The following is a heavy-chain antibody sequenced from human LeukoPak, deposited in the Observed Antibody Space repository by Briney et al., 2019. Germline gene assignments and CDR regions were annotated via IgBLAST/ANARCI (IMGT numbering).Heavy chain of an antibody. CDR2: INKNGGT. Sequence: SETLSLTCTVASDTISSGDYYWSWIRQPAGKGLEFIGYINKNGGTYYNPPLKSRVSISIDTSKNQFSLKLTSVTAADTAVYFCAREHKSYGDYPYYFDSWGQGTLVTVSS. J-gene: IGHJ4*02. V-gene: IGHV4-30-4*01. D-gene: IGHD4-17*01. CDR1: SDTISSGDYY. CDR3: AREHKSYGDYPYYFDS.